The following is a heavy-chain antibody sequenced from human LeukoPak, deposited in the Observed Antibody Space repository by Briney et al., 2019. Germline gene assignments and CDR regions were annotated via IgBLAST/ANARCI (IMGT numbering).Heavy chain of an antibody. CDR1: GFTFSSHA. CDR3: VRGDEVDY. CDR2: IRYDGSNR. D-gene: IGHD3-16*01. V-gene: IGHV3-30*02. J-gene: IGHJ4*02. Sequence: GGSLRLSCAASGFTFSSHAMSWVRQAPGKGLEWVAFIRYDGSNRNYADSVKGRFIISRDNSKNTLYLQMKSLGVEDTAVYYCVRGDEVDYWGQGTLVTVSS.